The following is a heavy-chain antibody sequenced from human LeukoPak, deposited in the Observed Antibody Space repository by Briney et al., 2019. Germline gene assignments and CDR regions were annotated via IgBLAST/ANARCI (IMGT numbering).Heavy chain of an antibody. J-gene: IGHJ4*02. CDR3: ATLPSWIAVAVSPQEDY. CDR1: GYTFTSYY. V-gene: IGHV1-24*01. CDR2: FDPEDGET. Sequence: VASVKVSCKASGYTFTSYYMHWVRQAPGKGLEWMGGFDPEDGETIYAQKFQGRVTMTEDTSTDTAYMELSSLRSEDTAVYYCATLPSWIAVAVSPQEDYWGQGTLVTVSS. D-gene: IGHD6-19*01.